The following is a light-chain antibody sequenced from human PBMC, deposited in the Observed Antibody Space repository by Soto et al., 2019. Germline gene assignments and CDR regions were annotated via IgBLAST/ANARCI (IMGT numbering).Light chain of an antibody. V-gene: IGKV1-5*03. J-gene: IGKJ1*01. CDR2: SAS. Sequence: DIQMTQSPSTLSASVGERVTIICRASQRINRWLAWYQQKPGKAPKLLIYSASVLQSGVPPRFSGSGSGTAFTLTISSLQPDDFATYFCQQYNRFSWTFGQGTKVEI. CDR3: QQYNRFSWT. CDR1: QRINRW.